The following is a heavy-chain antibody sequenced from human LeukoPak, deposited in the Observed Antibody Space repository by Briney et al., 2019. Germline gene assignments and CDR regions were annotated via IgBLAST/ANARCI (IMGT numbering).Heavy chain of an antibody. CDR2: IKQDGSER. CDR3: TTDTWYSAGH. D-gene: IGHD2-15*01. Sequence: GGSLRLSCVASGFTFSSYWMSWVRQAPGKGLEWVANIKQDGSERYYVDSMKGRFTISRDNAKNSLFLQMNSLRAEDTAIYYCTTDTWYSAGHWGQGTLVTVSS. J-gene: IGHJ4*02. CDR1: GFTFSSYW. V-gene: IGHV3-7*03.